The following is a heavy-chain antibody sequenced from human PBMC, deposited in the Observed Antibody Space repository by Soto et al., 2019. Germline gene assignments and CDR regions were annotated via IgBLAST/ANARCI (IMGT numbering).Heavy chain of an antibody. D-gene: IGHD5-12*01. Sequence: ESLKISCKGSGYSFTSYWISWVRQMPGKGLEWMGRIDPSDSYTNYSPSFQGHVTISADKSISTAYLQWSSLKASDTAMYYCARQGYSGYDSLYYYGMDVWGQGTTVTVSS. CDR1: GYSFTSYW. CDR3: ARQGYSGYDSLYYYGMDV. J-gene: IGHJ6*02. CDR2: IDPSDSYT. V-gene: IGHV5-10-1*01.